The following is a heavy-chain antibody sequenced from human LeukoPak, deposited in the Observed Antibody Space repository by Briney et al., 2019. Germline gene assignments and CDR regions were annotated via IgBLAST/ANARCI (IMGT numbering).Heavy chain of an antibody. J-gene: IGHJ4*02. CDR2: IRYDGSNK. D-gene: IGHD3-3*01. CDR1: GFTFRSYG. CDR3: ANAHDFWSGYCDY. Sequence: GGSLRLSRAASGFTFRSYGMHWVRQAPGKGLEWVTFIRYDGSNKYYTDSVKGRFTISRDNSKNTLYLQMNSLRAEDTAVYYCANAHDFWSGYCDYWGQGTLVTVSS. V-gene: IGHV3-30*02.